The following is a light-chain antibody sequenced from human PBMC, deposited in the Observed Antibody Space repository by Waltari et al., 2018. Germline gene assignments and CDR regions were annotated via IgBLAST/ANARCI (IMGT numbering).Light chain of an antibody. CDR3: QQGKSFPIT. J-gene: IGKJ3*01. Sequence: DIQMTQSPSPVSASVGDRVTITCRVSQDIGNRLAWYQQKPGKAPNLLIYGTSSLQTGVPSRFSGSGSGTEFTLTISSLQPEDFGTYYCQQGKSFPITFGPGTKVEIK. V-gene: IGKV1-12*01. CDR1: QDIGNR. CDR2: GTS.